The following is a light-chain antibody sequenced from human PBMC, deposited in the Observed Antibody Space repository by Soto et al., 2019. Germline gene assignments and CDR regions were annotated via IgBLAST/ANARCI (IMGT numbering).Light chain of an antibody. V-gene: IGKV1-9*01. J-gene: IGKJ1*01. CDR1: QGISSY. CDR3: QQLNSYPS. Sequence: IQLTQSPSSLSAAVGDRVTITCRASQGISSYLAWYQQKPGKAPNLLIFAASALQSGVPSRFSGSGSGTDFTLTISSLHPEDFATYYCQQLNSYPSFGQGTKVEIK. CDR2: AAS.